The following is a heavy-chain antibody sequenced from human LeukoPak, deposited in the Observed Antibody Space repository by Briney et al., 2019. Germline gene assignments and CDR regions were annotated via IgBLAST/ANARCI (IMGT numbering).Heavy chain of an antibody. V-gene: IGHV3-66*01. D-gene: IGHD2-15*01. J-gene: IGHJ3*02. CDR3: ARGLVAANDAFDI. CDR2: IYSGGST. CDR1: GFTVSSNY. Sequence: GGSLRLSCAASGFTVSSNYMSWVRQAPGKGLEWVSVIYSGGSTYYADSVKGRFTISRDNSKNTLYLQMNSLRAEDTAVYYCARGLVAANDAFDIWGQGTMVTVS.